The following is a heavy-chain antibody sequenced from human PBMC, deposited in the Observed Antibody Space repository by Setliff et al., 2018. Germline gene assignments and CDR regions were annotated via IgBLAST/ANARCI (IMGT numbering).Heavy chain of an antibody. CDR1: GDSISPYY. CDR3: ARDLYSSGWYGIDYYYYYGMDV. J-gene: IGHJ6*02. Sequence: SETLSLTCTVSGDSISPYYWNWIRQPAGKELEWIGRIYASGNTLYNPSLKRRLTMSVDTSRNQFSLKLNSVTAADTAVYYCARDLYSSGWYGIDYYYYYGMDVWGQGTTVTVSS. D-gene: IGHD6-19*01. V-gene: IGHV4-4*07. CDR2: IYASGNT.